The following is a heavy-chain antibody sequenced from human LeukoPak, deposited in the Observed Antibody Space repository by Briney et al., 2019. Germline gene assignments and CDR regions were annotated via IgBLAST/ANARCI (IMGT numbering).Heavy chain of an antibody. CDR3: ARGGSGILNAFDI. CDR2: IYYSGST. V-gene: IGHV4-59*01. CDR1: GGSISSYY. Sequence: SETLSLTCTVSGGSISSYYWSWIRQPPGKGLEWIGYIYYSGSTNYNPSLKSRVTMSVDTSKNQFSLKLRSVTAADTAVYYCARGGSGILNAFDIWGQGTMVTVSS. D-gene: IGHD3-10*01. J-gene: IGHJ3*02.